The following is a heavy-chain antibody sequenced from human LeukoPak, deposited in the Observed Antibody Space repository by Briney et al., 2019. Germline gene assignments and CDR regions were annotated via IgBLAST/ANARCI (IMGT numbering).Heavy chain of an antibody. CDR2: IYPGDSDT. V-gene: IGHV5-51*01. Sequence: GESLKISCKISGYTLTNNWIAWVRQMPGKGLEWMGIIYPGDSDTRYSPSFQGQVTISADKSISTAYLQWSSLKASDTAVYYCASSIIRGGYYYYMDVWGKGTTVTVSS. D-gene: IGHD3-10*01. CDR1: GYTLTNNW. CDR3: ASSIIRGGYYYYMDV. J-gene: IGHJ6*03.